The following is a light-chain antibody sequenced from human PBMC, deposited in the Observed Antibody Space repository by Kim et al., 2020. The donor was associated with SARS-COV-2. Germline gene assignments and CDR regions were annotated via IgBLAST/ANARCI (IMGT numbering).Light chain of an antibody. CDR1: QSIGTN. CDR3: QQYNNWFPYT. J-gene: IGKJ2*01. V-gene: IGKV3-15*01. CDR2: AAS. Sequence: VMTQSPATLSLSPGERAILSCRASQSIGTNLAWYHQKPGQAPRLLIYAASTRATGVPARISGSASGSDFTLTISTLQSGDFGIYYCQQYNNWFPYTFGQGTEREIK.